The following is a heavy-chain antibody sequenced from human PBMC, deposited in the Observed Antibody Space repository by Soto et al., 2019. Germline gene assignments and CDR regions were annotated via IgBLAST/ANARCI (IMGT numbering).Heavy chain of an antibody. CDR2: MYFSGST. Sequence: QVPLPESGPGLVKPLETLSLTFPVSCDSIRGSSWSLIRQPPGKGLEWIAYMYFSGSTNYNPSLKSRVTISVDTSKNQFSLKLTSVTAADTAVYYCARGSGWYFHWGQGTLVTVSS. CDR1: CDSIRGSS. V-gene: IGHV4-59*01. CDR3: ARGSGWYFH. J-gene: IGHJ4*02. D-gene: IGHD6-19*01.